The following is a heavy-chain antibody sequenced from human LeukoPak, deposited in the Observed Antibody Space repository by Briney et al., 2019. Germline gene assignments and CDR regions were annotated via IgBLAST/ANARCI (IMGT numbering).Heavy chain of an antibody. D-gene: IGHD3-10*01. CDR1: GGSISSNSYY. CDR3: INSGSYYNGFDY. V-gene: IGHV4-39*07. Sequence: SETLSLTCTVSGGSISSNSYYWGWIRQPPGKGLEWIGSIYYSGSTYYNPSLKSRVTISLDTSKNQFSLKLSSVTAADTAVYYCINSGSYYNGFDYWGQGTLVTVSS. J-gene: IGHJ4*02. CDR2: IYYSGST.